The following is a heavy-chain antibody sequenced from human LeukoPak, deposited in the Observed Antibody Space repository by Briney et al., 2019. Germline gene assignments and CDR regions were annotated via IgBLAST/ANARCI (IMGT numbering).Heavy chain of an antibody. D-gene: IGHD6-13*01. V-gene: IGHV3-21*01. Sequence: GGSLSLSCAASGFTFSSYSMNWVGQAPGKGLVGGSSIISSSSYIYYADSVKGRFTISRDNAKNSLYLQMNSLRAEDTAVYYCARDLRLGIAAASTDYWGQGTLVTVSS. CDR2: IISSSSYI. CDR1: GFTFSSYS. CDR3: ARDLRLGIAAASTDY. J-gene: IGHJ4*02.